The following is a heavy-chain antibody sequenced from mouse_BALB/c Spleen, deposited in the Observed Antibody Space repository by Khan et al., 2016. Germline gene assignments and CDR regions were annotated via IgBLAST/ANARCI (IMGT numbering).Heavy chain of an antibody. V-gene: IGHV1-61*01. J-gene: IGHJ3*01. CDR1: GYTFTSYW. D-gene: IGHD2-3*01. Sequence: QVQLKESGAELVRPSASVKLSCKASGYTFTSYWMNWVKQRPGQGLEWIGMIDPADRETHNNQMIKDKATLTVDKSSSTDYMQLSSLTSEYAAVYYCARDDGYWFAYWGQGTLVTVSA. CDR2: IDPADRET. CDR3: ARDDGYWFAY.